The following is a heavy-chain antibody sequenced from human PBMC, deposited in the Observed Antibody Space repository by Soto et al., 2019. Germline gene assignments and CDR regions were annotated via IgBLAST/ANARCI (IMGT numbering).Heavy chain of an antibody. CDR1: GFTFDDYA. CDR2: LSWDSGNI. V-gene: IGHV3-9*01. J-gene: IGHJ4*02. D-gene: IGHD6-19*01. CDR3: VKDVGAVAGLTTLYFDY. Sequence: QAGGSLRLSCAASGFTFDDYAMHWVRQVPGKGLEWASGLSWDSGNIDYGDSVKGRFTISRNNAKNSLYLQMNSLRPEDTAFYYCVKDVGAVAGLTTLYFDYWGQGTLVTVSS.